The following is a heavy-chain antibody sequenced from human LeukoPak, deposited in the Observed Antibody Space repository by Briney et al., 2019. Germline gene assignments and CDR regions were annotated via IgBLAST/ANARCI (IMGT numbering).Heavy chain of an antibody. CDR1: GYPFSDYY. J-gene: IGHJ4*02. CDR2: INPKNGDT. CDR3: ARLSAL. V-gene: IGHV1-2*02. Sequence: ASVKVSCKTSGYPFSDYYIHWIRQASGQGLESMGWINPKNGDTKYAQRSQGRLTITMDTSIDTVYMELRSLRYADTALYYCARLSALWGQGTLVTVSS.